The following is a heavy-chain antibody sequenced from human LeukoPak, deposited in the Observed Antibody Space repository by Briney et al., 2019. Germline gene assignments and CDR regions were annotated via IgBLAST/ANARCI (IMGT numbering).Heavy chain of an antibody. D-gene: IGHD1-20*01. CDR3: AKDGLIGTTGHFDY. CDR2: ISGSGGST. J-gene: IGHJ4*02. CDR1: GFTFSSYA. V-gene: IGHV3-23*01. Sequence: GGSLRLSCAASGFTFSSYAMSWVRQAPGKGLEWVSAISGSGGSTYYADSVKGRFTISRNNSNNTLYLQMNSLRAADTAVYYCAKDGLIGTTGHFDYWGQGTLVTVSS.